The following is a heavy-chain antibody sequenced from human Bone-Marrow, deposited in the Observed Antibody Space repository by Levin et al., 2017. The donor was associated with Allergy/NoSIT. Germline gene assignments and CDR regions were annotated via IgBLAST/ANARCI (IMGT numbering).Heavy chain of an antibody. J-gene: IGHJ4*02. CDR2: ISSDGSNK. CDR3: ARGRGGAVAGEFYFDY. D-gene: IGHD6-19*01. CDR1: GFTFSSYP. V-gene: IGHV3-30-3*01. Sequence: GESLKISCAASGFTFSSYPMHWVRQAPGKGLEWVAIISSDGSNKYSADSVKGRFTISRDDFKNTLYLQLNSLRPEDTAVYFCARGRGGAVAGEFYFDYWGQGVLVTVSS.